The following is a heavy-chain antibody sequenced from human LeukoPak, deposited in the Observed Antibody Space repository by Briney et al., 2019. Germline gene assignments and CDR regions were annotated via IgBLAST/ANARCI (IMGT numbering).Heavy chain of an antibody. CDR3: ARAPKRWLQVMYYGMDV. J-gene: IGHJ6*02. V-gene: IGHV1-69*04. D-gene: IGHD5-24*01. Sequence: SVKVSCKASGGTFSSYAISWVRQAPGQGLEWMGRIIPILGIANYAQKFQGRVTITADKSTSTAYMELSSLRSEDTAVYYCARAPKRWLQVMYYGMDVWGQGTTVTVSS. CDR1: GGTFSSYA. CDR2: IIPILGIA.